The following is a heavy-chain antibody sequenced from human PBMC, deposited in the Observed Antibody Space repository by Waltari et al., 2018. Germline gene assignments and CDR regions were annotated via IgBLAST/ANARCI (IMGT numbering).Heavy chain of an antibody. CDR1: GFTFSTTW. Sequence: EVQLVDSGGGLVQPGGSLRVSCAASGFTFSTTWMSWVRQAPGKGLEWVASIKEDGSVQYYVDSVKGRFTISRDNAKNSLYLQMNSLRAEDTAVYYCAKVDNVGLNNYWGQGTLVTVSS. J-gene: IGHJ4*02. V-gene: IGHV3-7*05. CDR2: IKEDGSVQ. D-gene: IGHD1-1*01. CDR3: AKVDNVGLNNY.